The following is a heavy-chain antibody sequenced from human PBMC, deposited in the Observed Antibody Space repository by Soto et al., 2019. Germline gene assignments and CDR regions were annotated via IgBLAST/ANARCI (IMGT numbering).Heavy chain of an antibody. CDR1: GFTFSSYS. Sequence: GSLRLSCAASGFTFSSYSMNWVRQAPGKGLEWVSYISSSSSTIYYADSVKGRFTTSRDNAKNSLYLQMNSLRAEDTAVYYCARGGYIEWLRLDAFDIWGQGTMVTVSS. CDR2: ISSSSSTI. CDR3: ARGGYIEWLRLDAFDI. V-gene: IGHV3-48*01. D-gene: IGHD5-12*01. J-gene: IGHJ3*02.